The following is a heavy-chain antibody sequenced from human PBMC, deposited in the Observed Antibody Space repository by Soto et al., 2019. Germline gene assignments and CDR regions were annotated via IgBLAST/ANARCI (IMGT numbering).Heavy chain of an antibody. V-gene: IGHV3-23*01. CDR2: ISGSGGST. CDR1: GFTFSSYA. D-gene: IGHD4-17*01. Sequence: EVQLLESGGGLVQPGGSLRLSCAASGFTFSSYAMSWVRQAPGKGLEWVSAISGSGGSTYYADYVKGRFTISRDNSKNTLYLQMNSLRAEDTAVYYCVTDDYGDYDPFDYWGQGTLVTVSS. CDR3: VTDDYGDYDPFDY. J-gene: IGHJ4*02.